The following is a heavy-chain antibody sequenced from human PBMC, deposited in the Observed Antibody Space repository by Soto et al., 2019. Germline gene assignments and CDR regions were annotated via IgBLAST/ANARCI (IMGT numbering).Heavy chain of an antibody. D-gene: IGHD1-1*01. Sequence: PGESLKISCKGSGYSFTSYWIGWVRQMPGKGLEWMGIIYPGDSDTRYSPSFQGQVTISADKSISTAYLQWSSLKASDTAVYYCARDPVVGYNCEYSFDYWGQGTLVTVSS. V-gene: IGHV5-51*01. CDR2: IYPGDSDT. J-gene: IGHJ4*02. CDR3: ARDPVVGYNCEYSFDY. CDR1: GYSFTSYW.